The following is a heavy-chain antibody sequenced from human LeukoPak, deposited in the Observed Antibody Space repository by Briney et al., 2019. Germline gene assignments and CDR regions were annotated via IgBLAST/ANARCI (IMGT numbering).Heavy chain of an antibody. J-gene: IGHJ4*02. D-gene: IGHD5-18*01. Sequence: GASVKVSCKASGYTFTGYYMHWLRQALGQGLEWMGCINPNSGGTNYAQKFQGRVTMTRDTSISTAYMELSRLRSDDTAVYYCARDSAPGDTYGLLGIDSWGQGTLVTVSS. CDR3: ARDSAPGDTYGLLGIDS. V-gene: IGHV1-2*02. CDR1: GYTFTGYY. CDR2: INPNSGGT.